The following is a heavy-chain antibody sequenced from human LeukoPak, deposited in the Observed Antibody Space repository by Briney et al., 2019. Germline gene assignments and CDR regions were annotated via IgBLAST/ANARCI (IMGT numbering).Heavy chain of an antibody. V-gene: IGHV4-61*10. CDR2: IYYSGST. Sequence: SETLSLTCTVSGDSISSGDYYWSWIRQPAGKGLEWIGYIYYSGSTNYNPSLKSRVTISVDTSKNQFSLKLSSVTAADTAVYYCARGPPDCSSTSCYAFDAFDIWGQGTMVTVSS. CDR3: ARGPPDCSSTSCYAFDAFDI. J-gene: IGHJ3*02. CDR1: GDSISSGDYY. D-gene: IGHD2-2*01.